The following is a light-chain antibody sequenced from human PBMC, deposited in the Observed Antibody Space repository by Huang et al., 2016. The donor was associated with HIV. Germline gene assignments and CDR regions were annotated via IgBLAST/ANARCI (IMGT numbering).Light chain of an antibody. Sequence: DIVMTPSPASLTVSLGDWATINFKSSQSLLYTPNNKTYLAWYQQKPRQPHKLLISWAENREAGVPERFSGSGYATTVSLTINSLQPEDVGIYYCQQYLSIPTFGPGT. J-gene: IGKJ1*01. CDR2: WAE. CDR1: QSLLYTPNNKTY. CDR3: QQYLSIPT. V-gene: IGKV4-1*01.